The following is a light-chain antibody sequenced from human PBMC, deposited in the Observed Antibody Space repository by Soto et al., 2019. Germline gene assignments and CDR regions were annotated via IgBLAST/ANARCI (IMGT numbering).Light chain of an antibody. J-gene: IGLJ3*02. CDR3: SSRTSRNTRV. CDR2: EVS. CDR1: GSDVGGHNS. V-gene: IGLV2-14*03. Sequence: QSVLTQPASVSGSRGQSITISCTGTGSDVGGHNSVSWYQQYPGKAPKLILYEVSNRPSGVSDRFSGSKSGYTASLTISGLQAEDEADYYCSSRTSRNTRVFGGGTKLTVL.